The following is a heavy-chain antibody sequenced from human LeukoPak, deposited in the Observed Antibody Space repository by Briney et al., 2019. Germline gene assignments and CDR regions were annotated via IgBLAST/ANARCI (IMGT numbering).Heavy chain of an antibody. CDR2: MNANSGNT. D-gene: IGHD1-26*01. CDR3: ARDEWELLPADY. V-gene: IGHV1-8*02. J-gene: IGHJ4*02. CDR1: GYTFTNYD. Sequence: GASVKVSCKASGYTFTNYDINWVRQATGQGLEWMGWMNANSGNTGYAQKFQGRFTMTWNTSIGTAYMELSGLRSEDTAVYYCARDEWELLPADYWGQGTLVTVSS.